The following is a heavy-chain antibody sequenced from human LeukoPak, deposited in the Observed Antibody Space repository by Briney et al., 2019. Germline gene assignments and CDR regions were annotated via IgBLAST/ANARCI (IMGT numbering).Heavy chain of an antibody. CDR3: ARDRIAFSTSPVDV. CDR2: INTNTGNP. V-gene: IGHV7-4-1*02. D-gene: IGHD2/OR15-2a*01. J-gene: IGHJ6*02. Sequence: GASVKVSCKASGYTFTSHAMNWVRQAPGQGLEWMGWINTNTGNPTYAQGFTGRFVFSLDTSVSTAYLQISSLKAEDTAVYYCARDRIAFSTSPVDVWGQGTTVTVSS. CDR1: GYTFTSHA.